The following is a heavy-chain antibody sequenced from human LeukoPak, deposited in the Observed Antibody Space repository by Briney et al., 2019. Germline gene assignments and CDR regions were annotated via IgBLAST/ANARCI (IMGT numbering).Heavy chain of an antibody. CDR2: IYPGDSDT. CDR1: GYRFINYW. D-gene: IGHD1-14*01. CDR3: ATEPPGGTHFDY. Sequence: GESLKISCKASGYRFINYWIGWVRQKPGRGLEWMGIIYPGDSDTRYSPSFQGQVTISADKSISTAYLQWSSLKASDTAMYYCATEPPGGTHFDYWGQGTLVTVSS. V-gene: IGHV5-51*01. J-gene: IGHJ4*02.